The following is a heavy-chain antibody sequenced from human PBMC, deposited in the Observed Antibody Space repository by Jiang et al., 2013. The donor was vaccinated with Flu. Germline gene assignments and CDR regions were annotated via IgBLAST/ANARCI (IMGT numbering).Heavy chain of an antibody. V-gene: IGHV4-39*01. D-gene: IGHD5-18*01. CDR2: IYYMGST. Sequence: VSGGSISSSSYYWGWIRQPPGKGLEWIGSIYYMGSTYYNPSLKSRVTISVDTSKNQFSLKLSSVTAADTAVYYCARLGYSYGYVDYWGQGTLVTVSS. CDR1: GGSISSSSYY. J-gene: IGHJ4*02. CDR3: ARLGYSYGYVDY.